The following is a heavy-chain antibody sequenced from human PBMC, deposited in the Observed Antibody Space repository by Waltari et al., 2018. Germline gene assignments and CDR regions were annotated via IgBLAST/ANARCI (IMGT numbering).Heavy chain of an antibody. J-gene: IGHJ6*03. Sequence: EVQLLESGGGLVQPGGSLRLSCAASGFTFGNYAMSWVRQAPGGGLVCGSVFYSGGTTYYADTVKGRFTISRDNSKNTLYLQMNSLRAEDTAVYYCAKYSSPFLEHRVYYYYYMDVWGKGTTVTVSS. CDR2: FYSGGTT. CDR1: GFTFGNYA. CDR3: AKYSSPFLEHRVYYYYYMDV. V-gene: IGHV3-23*03. D-gene: IGHD3-3*01.